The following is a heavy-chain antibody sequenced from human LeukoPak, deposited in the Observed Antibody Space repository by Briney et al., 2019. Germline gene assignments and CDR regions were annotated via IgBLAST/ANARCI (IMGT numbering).Heavy chain of an antibody. CDR3: AKDGQAVGEYYFDY. Sequence: GSLRLSCAASGFTFSNYGMNWVRQAPGKGLEWVSFISSSSSYIYYADSVKGRFTISRDNAKNSLYLQMNSLRVEDTALYYCAKDGQAVGEYYFDYWGQGTLVTVSS. D-gene: IGHD6-19*01. CDR1: GFTFSNYG. J-gene: IGHJ4*02. CDR2: ISSSSSYI. V-gene: IGHV3-21*01.